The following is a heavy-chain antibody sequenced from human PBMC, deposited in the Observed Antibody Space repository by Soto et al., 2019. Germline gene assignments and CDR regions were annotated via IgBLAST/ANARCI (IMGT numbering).Heavy chain of an antibody. V-gene: IGHV3-66*01. J-gene: IGHJ3*01. CDR3: ARDQLYYNDISGRPLNAFDV. CDR1: GFTVSSNY. CDR2: IYSGGST. D-gene: IGHD3-22*01. Sequence: VGSLRLSCAASGFTVSSNYMSWVRQAPGKGLEWVSVIYSGGSTYYADSVKGRFTISRDNAKNTLYLQMNSLRAEDTAVYYCARDQLYYNDISGRPLNAFDVWGQGTMVTVSS.